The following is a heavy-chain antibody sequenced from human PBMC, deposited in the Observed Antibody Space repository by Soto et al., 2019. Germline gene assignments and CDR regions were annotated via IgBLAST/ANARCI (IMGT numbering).Heavy chain of an antibody. CDR2: INAGNGNT. V-gene: IGHV1-3*01. Sequence: EASVKVSCKASGYTFTSYAMHWVRQAPGQRLEWMGWINAGNGNTKYSQKFQGRVTITRDTSASTAYMELSSLRSEDTAVYYCARAGLSSGSFFFDYWGRGTLVTVSS. CDR1: GYTFTSYA. J-gene: IGHJ4*02. CDR3: ARAGLSSGSFFFDY. D-gene: IGHD6-19*01.